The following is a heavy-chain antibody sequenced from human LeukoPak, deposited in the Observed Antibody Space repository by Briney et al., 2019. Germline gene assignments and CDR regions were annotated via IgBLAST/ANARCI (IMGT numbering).Heavy chain of an antibody. CDR1: GFAFSDSS. Sequence: GSLRLSCAASGFAFSDSSMNWVRQVPGTGLEWVSSITGSSDFMSYGASVKGRFTVSRDNAKNSIYLHMNSLRVEDTAVYYCARGLVPAAFDFWGQGTLVTVSS. V-gene: IGHV3-21*04. J-gene: IGHJ4*02. CDR2: ITGSSDFM. CDR3: ARGLVPAAFDF. D-gene: IGHD2-2*01.